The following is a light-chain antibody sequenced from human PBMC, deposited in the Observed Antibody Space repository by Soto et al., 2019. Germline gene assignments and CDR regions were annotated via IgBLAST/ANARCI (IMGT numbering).Light chain of an antibody. CDR3: QQSYSTPRT. J-gene: IGKJ1*01. CDR1: QSISSY. Sequence: DIQVTQSTSSLSASVGDIVTITCRASQSISSYLNWYQQKPGKAPKLLIYAASSLQSGVPSRFSGSGSGTDFTLTISSLQPEDFATYYCQQSYSTPRTFGQGTKVDI. V-gene: IGKV1-39*01. CDR2: AAS.